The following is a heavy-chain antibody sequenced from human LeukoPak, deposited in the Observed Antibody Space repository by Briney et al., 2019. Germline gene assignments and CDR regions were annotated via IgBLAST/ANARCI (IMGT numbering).Heavy chain of an antibody. V-gene: IGHV4-59*01. J-gene: IGHJ4*02. CDR1: SGSISSYY. Sequence: SETLSLTCTVSSGSISSYYWSWIRQPPGKGLEWIGYVYYSGSSNYNPSLKSRVTMSVDTSKNQFSLKVSSVTAADTAVYYCARTEYYFDRWGQGTLATVSS. CDR3: ARTEYYFDR. CDR2: VYYSGSS. D-gene: IGHD1-14*01.